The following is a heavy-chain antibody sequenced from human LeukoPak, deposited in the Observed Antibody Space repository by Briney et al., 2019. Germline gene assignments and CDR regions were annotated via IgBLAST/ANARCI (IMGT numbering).Heavy chain of an antibody. V-gene: IGHV1-18*01. CDR1: GYTFTSYD. D-gene: IGHD6-6*01. CDR2: ISTYNDNT. J-gene: IGHJ4*02. CDR3: ARIQSRIIAARPGNPAFDY. Sequence: ASVKVSCKASGYTFTSYDISWVRQAPGQGLEWMGWISTYNDNTHFAQKLQGRVTMTTDTSTSTAYMALKSLSSDDTAVYYCARIQSRIIAARPGNPAFDYWGRGTLVTVSS.